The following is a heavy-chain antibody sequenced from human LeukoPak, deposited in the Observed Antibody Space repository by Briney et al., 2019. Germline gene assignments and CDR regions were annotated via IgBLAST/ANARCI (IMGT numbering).Heavy chain of an antibody. CDR1: GDSVSTNSAA. CDR3: ARGNRDFDS. J-gene: IGHJ5*01. Sequence: SQTLSLTCAISGDSVSTNSAAWNWIRRSPSRGLEWLGRTYCRSKWYHDYAPSVQSRITINPDTSKNQFSLHLNSVTPEDTAVYYCARGNRDFDSWGQGTLVTVSS. CDR2: TYCRSKWYH. V-gene: IGHV6-1*01. D-gene: IGHD2-21*02.